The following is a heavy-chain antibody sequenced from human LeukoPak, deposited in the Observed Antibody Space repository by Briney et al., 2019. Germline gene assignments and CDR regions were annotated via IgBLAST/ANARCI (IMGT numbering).Heavy chain of an antibody. CDR2: IYTSGST. D-gene: IGHD1-26*01. V-gene: IGHV4-4*09. J-gene: IGHJ6*03. Sequence: PSETLSLTCTVSGCSISSYYWSWIRQPPGKGLEWIGYIYTSGSTNYNPSLKSRVTISVDTTKSQFTLKLSAVTAADTAVYYCAGGRTLAPGHDYYYMDVWGKGTTVTVSS. CDR3: AGGRTLAPGHDYYYMDV. CDR1: GCSISSYY.